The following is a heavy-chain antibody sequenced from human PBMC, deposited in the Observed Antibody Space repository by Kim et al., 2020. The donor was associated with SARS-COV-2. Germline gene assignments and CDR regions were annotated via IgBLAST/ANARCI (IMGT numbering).Heavy chain of an antibody. D-gene: IGHD6-13*01. J-gene: IGHJ4*02. Sequence: TSYNPSLKSRVTISVDTSKNQFSLKLSSVTAADTAVYYCARQYSSSWYDYWGQGTLVTVSS. CDR2: T. CDR3: ARQYSSSWYDY. V-gene: IGHV4-39*01.